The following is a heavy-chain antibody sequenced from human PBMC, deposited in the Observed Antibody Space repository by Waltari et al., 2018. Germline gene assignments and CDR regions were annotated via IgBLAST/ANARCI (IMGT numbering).Heavy chain of an antibody. V-gene: IGHV4-39*07. D-gene: IGHD5-12*01. CDR1: GGSISSSSYY. CDR2: MDYSGRT. Sequence: QLQLQESGPGLVKPPETLSLTCTVSGGSISSSSYYWGWIRQPPEKGLVWVASMDYSGRTSYNPSLKSRVTISVDTSKNQFSLEVRSVTAADTAVYYCARGFGSATTSRFDPWGQGIVVTVSS. J-gene: IGHJ5*02. CDR3: ARGFGSATTSRFDP.